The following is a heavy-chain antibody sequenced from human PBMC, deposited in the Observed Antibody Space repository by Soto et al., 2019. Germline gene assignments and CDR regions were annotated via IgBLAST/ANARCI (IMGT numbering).Heavy chain of an antibody. CDR2: VYDVDGT. CDR1: GLTVTGKKY. CDR3: ASWLLKEHAYDV. V-gene: IGHV3-53*01. Sequence: DVQLVESGGGLIQPGGSLRLSCAAFGLTVTGKKYVAWVRQAPGKGLEWVSAVYDVDGTYYADSVKGRFTVSRDSSKTIVYLQMNSLRPDDTAIYSCASWLLKEHAYDVWGLGTTVTVSS. J-gene: IGHJ3*01. D-gene: IGHD3-22*01.